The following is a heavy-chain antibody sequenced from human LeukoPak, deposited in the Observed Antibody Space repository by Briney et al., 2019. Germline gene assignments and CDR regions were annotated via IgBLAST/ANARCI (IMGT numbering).Heavy chain of an antibody. CDR2: FSATDGSA. D-gene: IGHD6-13*01. J-gene: IGHJ3*01. CDR3: ARCQIAADGTGPFDV. V-gene: IGHV3-23*01. CDR1: GFTFSAYA. Sequence: PGGSLRLSCAASGFTFSAYAMTWVRQAPGKGLEWVSAFSATDGSAQYADSVKGRFTISRDSTTNTLFLQMSSLRAEDTAVYYCARCQIAADGTGPFDVWGQGTMVSVSS.